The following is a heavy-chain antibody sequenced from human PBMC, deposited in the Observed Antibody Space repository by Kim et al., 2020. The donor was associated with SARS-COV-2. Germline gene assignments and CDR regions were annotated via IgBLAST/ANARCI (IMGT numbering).Heavy chain of an antibody. CDR1: GFTFSSYG. V-gene: IGHV3-33*05. D-gene: IGHD2-2*01. Sequence: GGSLRLSCAASGFTFSSYGMHWVRQAPGKGLEWVAVISYDGSNKYYADSVKGRFTISRDNSKNTMYLQMNSLRAEDTAVYYCARDRGHIVVVPAAITNY. J-gene: IGHJ6*01. CDR2: ISYDGSNK. CDR3: ARDRGHIVVVPAAITNY.